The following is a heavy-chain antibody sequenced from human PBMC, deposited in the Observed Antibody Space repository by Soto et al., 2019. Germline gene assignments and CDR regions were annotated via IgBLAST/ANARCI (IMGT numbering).Heavy chain of an antibody. J-gene: IGHJ5*02. D-gene: IGHD3-10*01. V-gene: IGHV4-30-4*01. CDR3: ARISLYYGSGSYYNLNWFDP. CDR1: GGSISSGDYY. CDR2: IYYSGST. Sequence: QVQLQESGPGLVKPSQTLSLTCTVSGGSISSGDYYWSWIRQPPGKGLEWIGYIYYSGSTYYNPSLKSRVTISVDTSKNQFSLKLSSVTAADTAVYYCARISLYYGSGSYYNLNWFDPWGQGTLVTVSS.